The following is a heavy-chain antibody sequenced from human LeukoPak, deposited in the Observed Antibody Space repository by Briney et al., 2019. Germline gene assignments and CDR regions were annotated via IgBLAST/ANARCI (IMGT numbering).Heavy chain of an antibody. J-gene: IGHJ5*02. Sequence: SETLSLTCAVYGVSFSGYYWSWIRQPPGKGLEWIGEINHSGSTNYNPSLKSRVTISIDTSKNQFSLKLSSVTAADTAVYYCASGRQDIVVVVAANSNRFDPWGQGTLVTVSS. CDR2: INHSGST. CDR3: ASGRQDIVVVVAANSNRFDP. D-gene: IGHD2-15*01. V-gene: IGHV4-34*01. CDR1: GVSFSGYY.